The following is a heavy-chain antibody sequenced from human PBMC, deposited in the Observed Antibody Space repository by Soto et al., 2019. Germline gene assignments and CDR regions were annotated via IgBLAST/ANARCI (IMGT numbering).Heavy chain of an antibody. J-gene: IGHJ4*02. CDR2: ISYDGSNK. D-gene: IGHD3-16*01. Sequence: GGSLRLSCVASGFTFSSYAMHWVRQAPGKGLEWVAVISYDGSNKYYADSVKGRFTISRDNSKNTLYLQMNSLRAEDTAVYYCARAYEGDYFDYWGQGTLVTVSS. V-gene: IGHV3-30-3*01. CDR3: ARAYEGDYFDY. CDR1: GFTFSSYA.